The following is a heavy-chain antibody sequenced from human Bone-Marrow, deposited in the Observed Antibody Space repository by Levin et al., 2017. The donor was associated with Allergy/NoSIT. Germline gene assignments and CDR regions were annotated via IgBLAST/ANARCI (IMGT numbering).Heavy chain of an antibody. CDR1: GFTFSSYG. V-gene: IGHV3-30*18. D-gene: IGHD5-12*01. CDR3: AKDWFSGRGYSGYREESNI. J-gene: IGHJ3*02. CDR2: ISYDGSNK. Sequence: GGSLRLSCAASGFTFSSYGMHWVRQAPGKGLEWVAVISYDGSNKYYADSVKGRFTISRDNSKNTLYLQMNSLRAEDTAVYYCAKDWFSGRGYSGYREESNIWGQGTMVTVSS.